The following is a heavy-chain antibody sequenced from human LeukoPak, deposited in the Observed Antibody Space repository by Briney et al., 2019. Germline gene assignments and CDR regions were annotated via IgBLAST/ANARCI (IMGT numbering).Heavy chain of an antibody. CDR3: ARDRGGGDWKYYFDY. J-gene: IGHJ4*02. CDR1: GGSISSGGYY. V-gene: IGHV4-31*03. CDR2: IYYSGST. Sequence: SQTLSLTCTVSGGSISSGGYYWSWIRQHPGKGLGWIGYIYYSGSTYYNPSLKSRVTISVDTSKNQFSLKLSSVTAADTAVYYCARDRGGGDWKYYFDYWGQGTLVTVSS. D-gene: IGHD2-21*02.